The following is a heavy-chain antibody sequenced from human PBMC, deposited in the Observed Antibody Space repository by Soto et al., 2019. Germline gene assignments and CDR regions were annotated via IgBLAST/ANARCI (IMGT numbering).Heavy chain of an antibody. CDR1: GFTFSSYA. D-gene: IGHD1-26*01. CDR2: ISGSGGST. J-gene: IGHJ4*02. Sequence: GGSLRLSCAASGFTFSSYAMSWVRQAPGKGLEWVSAISGSGGSTYYADSVKGRFTISRDNSKNTLYLQMNSLRAEDTAVYYCAKDLRIFYSGSYGSYFDYWGQGTLVTVSS. V-gene: IGHV3-23*01. CDR3: AKDLRIFYSGSYGSYFDY.